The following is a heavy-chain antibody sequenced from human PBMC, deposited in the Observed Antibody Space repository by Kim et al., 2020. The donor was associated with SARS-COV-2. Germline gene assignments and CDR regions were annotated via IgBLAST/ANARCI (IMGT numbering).Heavy chain of an antibody. Sequence: GGSLRLSCAASGFTFSSYGMHWVRQAPGKGLEWVAVISYDGSNKYYADSVKGRFTISRDNSKNTLYLQMNSLRAEDTAVYYCAKGAQYSSSPYYFDYWGQGTLVTVSS. CDR2: ISYDGSNK. CDR1: GFTFSSYG. CDR3: AKGAQYSSSPYYFDY. D-gene: IGHD6-6*01. V-gene: IGHV3-30*18. J-gene: IGHJ4*02.